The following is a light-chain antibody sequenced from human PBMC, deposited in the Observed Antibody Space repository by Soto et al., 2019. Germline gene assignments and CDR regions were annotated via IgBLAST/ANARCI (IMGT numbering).Light chain of an antibody. Sequence: QSVLTQPASVSGSPGQSITISCTGTSSDVGGYNYVSWYQQHPGKAPKLMIYDVSNRPSGVSIRFSGSKSGNTASLTISGLQAEDEADYYCSSYTSSSTHYVFGTGTKVTVL. V-gene: IGLV2-14*01. CDR1: SSDVGGYNY. J-gene: IGLJ1*01. CDR2: DVS. CDR3: SSYTSSSTHYV.